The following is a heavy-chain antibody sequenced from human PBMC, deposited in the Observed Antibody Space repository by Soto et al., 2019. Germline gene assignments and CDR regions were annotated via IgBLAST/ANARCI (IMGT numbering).Heavy chain of an antibody. J-gene: IGHJ4*02. Sequence: EVQLLESGGGLVQPGGSLRLSCAASGFTFSSYAMSWVRQAPGKGLEWVSAISGSGGSTYYADSVKGRFTISREHSKNTLYLQMKSLRAEDTAVYYCATSYYYDSSGSSDYWGQGTLVTVSS. CDR2: ISGSGGST. CDR3: ATSYYYDSSGSSDY. CDR1: GFTFSSYA. D-gene: IGHD3-22*01. V-gene: IGHV3-23*01.